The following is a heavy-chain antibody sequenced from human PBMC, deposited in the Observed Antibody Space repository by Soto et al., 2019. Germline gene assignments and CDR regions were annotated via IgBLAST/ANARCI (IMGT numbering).Heavy chain of an antibody. CDR3: ARDVRDTGYSYCFDP. CDR1: GASVGSGGYY. V-gene: IGHV4-31*03. J-gene: IGHJ5*02. CDR2: IKYSGAT. D-gene: IGHD3-9*01. Sequence: SETLSLTCTVSGASVGSGGYYWSWIRQVPGKGLEWIGYIKYSGATHYSPSLKRRVNISFANTKNKVFLNLSFVTGADTAVYFCARDVRDTGYSYCFDPWGQGILVTVSS.